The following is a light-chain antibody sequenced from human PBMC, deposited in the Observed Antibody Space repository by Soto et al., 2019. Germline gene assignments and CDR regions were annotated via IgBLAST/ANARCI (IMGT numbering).Light chain of an antibody. J-gene: IGKJ5*01. V-gene: IGKV3-11*01. CDR3: QQRSNWPIT. CDR2: DAS. CDR1: QSVSSY. Sequence: IVLTQSPATLSLSPWERATLSCRASQSVSSYLAWYQQKPGQAPRLLIYDASNRATGIPARFSGGGSGTDFTLTISSLEPEDFAVYYCQQRSNWPITFGQGTRLEIK.